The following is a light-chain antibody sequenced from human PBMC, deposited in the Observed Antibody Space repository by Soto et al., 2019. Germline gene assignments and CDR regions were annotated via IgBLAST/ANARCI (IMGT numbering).Light chain of an antibody. CDR3: RSYTSTSSFYV. CDR1: SSDDGGYDY. Sequence: QSALTQPASVPGSPGQSITISCTGTSSDDGGYDYVSWYQQHPGKAPKLIIDDVSNPPSGVSNRFSGSKSGNTASLTISGLQAEDEADYYCRSYTSTSSFYVFGTGTKLTVL. CDR2: DVS. J-gene: IGLJ1*01. V-gene: IGLV2-14*03.